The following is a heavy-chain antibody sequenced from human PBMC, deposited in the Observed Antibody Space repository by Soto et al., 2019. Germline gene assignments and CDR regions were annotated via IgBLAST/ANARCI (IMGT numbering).Heavy chain of an antibody. CDR2: IYYSGST. CDR3: AREAERDIVATTEY. D-gene: IGHD5-12*01. Sequence: SETLSLTCTVSGGSISSGGYYWSWIRQHPGKGLEWIGYIYYSGSTYYNPSLKSRVTISVDTSKNQFSLKLSSVTAADTAVYYCAREAERDIVATTEYWGQGTLVTVSS. CDR1: GGSISSGGYY. V-gene: IGHV4-31*03. J-gene: IGHJ4*02.